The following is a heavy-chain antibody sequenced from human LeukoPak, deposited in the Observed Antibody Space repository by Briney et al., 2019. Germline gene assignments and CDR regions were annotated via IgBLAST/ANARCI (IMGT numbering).Heavy chain of an antibody. J-gene: IGHJ4*02. CDR3: AKDVGYDILTGLDY. V-gene: IGHV3-23*01. CDR1: RFTFGSYW. Sequence: SGGSLRLSCAASRFTFGSYWMSWVRQAPGKGLEWVSAISGSGGSTYYADSVKGRFTISRDNSKNTLYLQMNSLRAEDTAVYYCAKDVGYDILTGLDYWGQGTLVTVSS. D-gene: IGHD3-9*01. CDR2: ISGSGGST.